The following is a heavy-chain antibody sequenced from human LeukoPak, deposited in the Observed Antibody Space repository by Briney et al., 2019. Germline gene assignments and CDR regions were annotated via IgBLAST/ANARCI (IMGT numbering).Heavy chain of an antibody. J-gene: IGHJ4*02. D-gene: IGHD3-10*01. V-gene: IGHV3-23*01. CDR3: AKGRWFGELLESVDY. CDR2: ISGSGGST. Sequence: GSLRLSCAAPGFTFSSYAMSWVRQAPGKGLEWVSAISGSGGSTYYADSVKGRFTISRDNSKNTLYLQMNSLRAEDTAVYYCAKGRWFGELLESVDYWGQGTLVTVSS. CDR1: GFTFSSYA.